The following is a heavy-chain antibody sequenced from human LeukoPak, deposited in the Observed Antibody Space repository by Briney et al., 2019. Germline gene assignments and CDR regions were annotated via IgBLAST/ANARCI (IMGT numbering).Heavy chain of an antibody. D-gene: IGHD3-22*01. J-gene: IGHJ4*02. V-gene: IGHV5-51*01. CDR3: ARTPCYDSSDYNHY. CDR1: GYSFTSYW. Sequence: GESLKISCKACGYSFTSYWIGWVRQMPGKGLEWMGIIYPGDSDTRYSPSFQGQVSISADKSISTAYLQWSSLKASDTAIYYCARTPCYDSSDYNHYWGQGTLVTVSS. CDR2: IYPGDSDT.